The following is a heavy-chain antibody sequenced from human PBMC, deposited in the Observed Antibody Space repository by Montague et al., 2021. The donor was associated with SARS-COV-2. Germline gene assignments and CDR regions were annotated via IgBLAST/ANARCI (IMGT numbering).Heavy chain of an antibody. CDR2: GDYSGST. CDR3: ARDFGVWLSVEGCFDP. V-gene: IGHV4-39*02. D-gene: IGHD3-3*01. CDR1: GGSIITSSYY. J-gene: IGHJ5*02. Sequence: SETLSLTCTVSGGSIITSSYYWGWLRQPPGKGLEWIGSGDYSGSTSYNPSLTSRVTISVDTSKNQFSLKLTSVTAADTAVYYCARDFGVWLSVEGCFDPWGQGTLVTVSS.